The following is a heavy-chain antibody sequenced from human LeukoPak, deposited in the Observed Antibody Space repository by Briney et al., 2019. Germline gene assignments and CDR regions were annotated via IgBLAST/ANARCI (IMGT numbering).Heavy chain of an antibody. CDR3: ATLGGLYYESHGYPDFDH. CDR1: GGSLSPYY. CDR2: INQSGST. D-gene: IGHD3-22*01. J-gene: IGHJ4*02. V-gene: IGHV4-34*01. Sequence: PSETLSLTCSVSGGSLSPYYWSWIPQPPRGGLEWLGEINQSGSTNYNPSLKSRVTISVEKFKNQFSLEVTSVTAADTAIYYCATLGGLYYESHGYPDFDHWGQGTLVTVSS.